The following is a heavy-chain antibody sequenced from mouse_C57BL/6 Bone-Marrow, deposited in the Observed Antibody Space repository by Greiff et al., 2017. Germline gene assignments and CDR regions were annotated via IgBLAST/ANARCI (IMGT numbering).Heavy chain of an antibody. CDR1: GYSFTDYN. CDR2: INPNYGTT. Sequence: EVKLMESGPELVKPGASVKISCKASGYSFTDYNMNWVKQSNGKSLEWIGVINPNYGTTSYNQKFKGKATLTVDQSSSTAYMQLNSLTSEDSAVYYCARSGITTVVAPFAYWGQGTLVTVSA. CDR3: ARSGITTVVAPFAY. J-gene: IGHJ3*01. V-gene: IGHV1-39*01. D-gene: IGHD1-1*01.